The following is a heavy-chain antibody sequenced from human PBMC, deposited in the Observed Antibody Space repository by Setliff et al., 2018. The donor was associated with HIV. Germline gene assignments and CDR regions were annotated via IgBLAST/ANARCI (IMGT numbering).Heavy chain of an antibody. D-gene: IGHD3-3*01. CDR2: ISASGGST. Sequence: GGSLRLSCAASGFTFSNYAMSWVRQAPGKGLEWVSIISASGGSTYYADSVKGRFNILRDDSKKTAYLQMNSLRDEDTAVYYCVKDVLKFWSGSGALDFWGPGTLVTVSS. J-gene: IGHJ4*02. CDR3: VKDVLKFWSGSGALDF. CDR1: GFTFSNYA. V-gene: IGHV3-23*01.